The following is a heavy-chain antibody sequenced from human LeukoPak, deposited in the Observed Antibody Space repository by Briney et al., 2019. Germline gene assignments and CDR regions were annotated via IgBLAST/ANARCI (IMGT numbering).Heavy chain of an antibody. CDR2: INPNSGDT. V-gene: IGHV1-2*02. D-gene: IGHD2-2*02. CDR3: ARVRGYCSSTSCYKAYYYYMDV. CDR1: GYSFTGHY. Sequence: GASVKVSCKASGYSFTGHYIHWVRQAPGQGPEWVGWINPNSGDTTYAQKFQGRVTMTRDTSISTAYMELSRLRSDDTAVYYCARVRGYCSSTSCYKAYYYYMDVWGKGTTVTVSS. J-gene: IGHJ6*03.